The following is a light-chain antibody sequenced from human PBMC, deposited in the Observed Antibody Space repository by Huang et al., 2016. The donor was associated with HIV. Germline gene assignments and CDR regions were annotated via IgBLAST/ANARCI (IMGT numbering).Light chain of an antibody. CDR1: QSVTNS. V-gene: IGKV3-11*01. Sequence: EVVLTQSPATLSLSPGERATLSCRASQSVTNSLAWDQQKPGQPPRLLIYDASTRATGIPPRFSGSGSGTDFTLTISSLEPEDFAVYYCQQRNDWPPYTFGQGTRLEIK. J-gene: IGKJ2*01. CDR2: DAS. CDR3: QQRNDWPPYT.